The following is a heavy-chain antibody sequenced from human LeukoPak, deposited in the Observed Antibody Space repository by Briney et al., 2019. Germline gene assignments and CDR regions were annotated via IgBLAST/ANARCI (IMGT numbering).Heavy chain of an antibody. CDR1: GFTFSSYG. J-gene: IGHJ4*02. D-gene: IGHD1-26*01. CDR3: AKAIVGATRFDY. V-gene: IGHV3-23*01. Sequence: GGSLRLSCAASGFTFSSYGMSWVRQAPGKGLEWVSAISGSGGSTYYADSVKGRFTISRDNSKNALYLQMNSLRAEDTAVYYCAKAIVGATRFDYWGQGTLVTVSS. CDR2: ISGSGGST.